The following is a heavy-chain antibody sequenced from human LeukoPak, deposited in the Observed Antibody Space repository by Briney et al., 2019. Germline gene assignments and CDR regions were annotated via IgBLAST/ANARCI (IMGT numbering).Heavy chain of an antibody. V-gene: IGHV3-7*03. CDR1: EFTFNSYW. J-gene: IGHJ4*02. CDR3: ARDFAYKKFDY. D-gene: IGHD2-21*01. Sequence: PGGSLRLSCAASEFTFNSYWMSWVRQAPGKGLEWVATINPDGNKKGVADSVRGRFTISRDDAENSLYLQMNSLRAEDTAVYYCARDFAYKKFDYWGQGTLVTVSS. CDR2: INPDGNKK.